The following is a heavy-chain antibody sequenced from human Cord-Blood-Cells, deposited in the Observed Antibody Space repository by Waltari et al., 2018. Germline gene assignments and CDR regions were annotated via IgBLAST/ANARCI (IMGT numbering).Heavy chain of an antibody. CDR3: ARGPLGYCSSTSCYYFDY. J-gene: IGHJ4*02. Sequence: QVQLVQSGAEVKKPGASVKVSCKASGYTFTGYYMHWVRQAPGQGLEWMGWINPNSGGTNYAQKFQGRVTMTRDTSISTAYMELSRLRSDDTAVYYCARGPLGYCSSTSCYYFDYWGQGTLVTVSS. CDR2: INPNSGGT. CDR1: GYTFTGYY. V-gene: IGHV1-2*02. D-gene: IGHD2-2*01.